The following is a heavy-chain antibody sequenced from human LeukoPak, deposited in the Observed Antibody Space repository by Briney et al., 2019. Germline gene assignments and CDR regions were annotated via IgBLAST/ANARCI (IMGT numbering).Heavy chain of an antibody. CDR3: ARLFGSGTYLFDY. CDR2: ISSSGSTI. CDR1: GFTFSDYY. J-gene: IGHJ4*02. V-gene: IGHV3-11*01. D-gene: IGHD3-10*01. Sequence: GGSLRLSCAASGFTFSDYYMSWIRHAPGMGLEWLSCISSSGSTIYYADSVKGRFTISRDNARNSLYLQMNSLRAEDAAVYYCARLFGSGTYLFDYWGQGTLVTVSS.